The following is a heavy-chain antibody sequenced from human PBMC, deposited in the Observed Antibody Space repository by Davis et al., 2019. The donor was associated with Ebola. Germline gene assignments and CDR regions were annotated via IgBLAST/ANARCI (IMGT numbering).Heavy chain of an antibody. CDR2: INAGNGNT. D-gene: IGHD2-15*01. CDR1: GYIFTSYA. V-gene: IGHV1-3*01. J-gene: IGHJ5*02. Sequence: AASVKVSCKASGYIFTSYAMHWVRQAPGQRLEWMGWINAGNGNTKYSQKFQGRVTMTRDTSTSTVYMELSSLRSEDTAVYYCARSVVGTGFDPWGQGTLVTVSS. CDR3: ARSVVGTGFDP.